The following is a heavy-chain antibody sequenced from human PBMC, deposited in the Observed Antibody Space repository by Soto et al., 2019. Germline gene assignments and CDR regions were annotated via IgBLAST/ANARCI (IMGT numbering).Heavy chain of an antibody. J-gene: IGHJ5*02. V-gene: IGHV4-39*01. Sequence: PSGTLSVTLTVSGGSISSSTYYWGWIRQPPGKGLEWIGSIYYSGSTYYNPSLKSRVTISVDTSKNQFSLKLSSVTAADTAVYYCARTSSGYKLALDPWGQGTLVTVS. CDR2: IYYSGST. CDR1: GGSISSSTYY. CDR3: ARTSSGYKLALDP. D-gene: IGHD3-22*01.